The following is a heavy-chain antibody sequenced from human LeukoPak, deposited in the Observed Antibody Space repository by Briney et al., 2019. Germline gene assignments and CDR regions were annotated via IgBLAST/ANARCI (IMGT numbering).Heavy chain of an antibody. CDR3: ARVLVVPAAMRTTVTDY. D-gene: IGHD2-2*01. J-gene: IGHJ4*02. CDR2: INPNSGGT. Sequence: ASVKVSCKASGYTFTSYYMHWVRQAPGQGLEWMGWINPNSGGTNYAQKFQGRATMTRDTSISTAYMELSRLRSDDTAVYYCARVLVVPAAMRTTVTDYWGQGTLVTVSS. CDR1: GYTFTSYY. V-gene: IGHV1-2*02.